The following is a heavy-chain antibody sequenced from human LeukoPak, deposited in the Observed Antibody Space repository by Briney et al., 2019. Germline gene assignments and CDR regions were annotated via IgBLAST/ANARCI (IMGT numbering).Heavy chain of an antibody. D-gene: IGHD4-23*01. CDR1: GGSFSGYY. J-gene: IGHJ4*02. V-gene: IGHV4-34*01. Sequence: SETPSLTCAVYGGSFSGYYWSWIRQPPGKGLEWIGEINHSGSTNYNPSLKSRVSISVDTSKNQFSLKLSSVTAADTAVYYCASWEGGNGDYWGQGTLVTVSS. CDR2: INHSGST. CDR3: ASWEGGNGDY.